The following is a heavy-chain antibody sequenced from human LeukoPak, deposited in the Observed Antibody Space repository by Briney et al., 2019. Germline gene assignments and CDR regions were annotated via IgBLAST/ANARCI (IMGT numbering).Heavy chain of an antibody. D-gene: IGHD1-1*01. CDR1: GGSFSGYY. V-gene: IGHV4-34*01. Sequence: SETLSLTCAVYGGSFSGYYWSWIRQPPGKGLEWIGEINHSGSTNYNPSLKSRLTISVDTSKNQFSLKLSSVTAADTAVYYCARWGYSWNDEDGISNWFDPWGQGTLVTVSS. J-gene: IGHJ5*02. CDR2: INHSGST. CDR3: ARWGYSWNDEDGISNWFDP.